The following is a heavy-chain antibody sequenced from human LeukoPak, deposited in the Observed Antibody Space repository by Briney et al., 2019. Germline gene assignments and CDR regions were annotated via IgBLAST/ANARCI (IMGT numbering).Heavy chain of an antibody. J-gene: IGHJ4*02. D-gene: IGHD3-3*01. CDR2: ISSSGNTK. CDR3: ERDRSSTIFGVVIMGSFDY. V-gene: IGHV3-48*04. Sequence: GGSLRLSCAASGFTFSRYTMNWVRQAPGKGLEWVSYISSSGNTKYYADSVRGRFTISRDNAKNSLYLQMNSLRAEDTAVYYCERDRSSTIFGVVIMGSFDYWGQGTLVTVSS. CDR1: GFTFSRYT.